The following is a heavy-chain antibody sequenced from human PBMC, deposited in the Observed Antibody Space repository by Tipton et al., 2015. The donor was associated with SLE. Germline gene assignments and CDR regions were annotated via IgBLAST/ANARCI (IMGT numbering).Heavy chain of an antibody. J-gene: IGHJ4*02. CDR1: GFTFSSYA. CDR2: ISGSGGST. V-gene: IGHV3-23*01. D-gene: IGHD3-22*01. CDR3: AKVASSGYFPFDY. Sequence: GSLRLSCAASGFTFSSYAMSWVRQASGKGLEWVSTISGSGGSTYYVDSVKGRFTISRDNSKNTLYLQMNSLRAEDTAVYYCAKVASSGYFPFDYWGQGTLVTVSS.